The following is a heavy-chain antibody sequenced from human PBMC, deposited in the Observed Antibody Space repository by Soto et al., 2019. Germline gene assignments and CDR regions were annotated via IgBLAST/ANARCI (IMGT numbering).Heavy chain of an antibody. J-gene: IGHJ5*02. CDR3: AKSVWGSYTSNWFDP. D-gene: IGHD3-16*01. CDR2: ISGSGGSK. CDR1: GFTFSSYA. Sequence: PGGSLRLSCAASGFTFSSYAMSWGRQAPGKGLEWVSAISGSGGSKYDADSVKGRFTISRDNSKNTLYLQMNGLRAEDTAVYYCAKSVWGSYTSNWFDPWGQGTLVTAPQ. V-gene: IGHV3-23*01.